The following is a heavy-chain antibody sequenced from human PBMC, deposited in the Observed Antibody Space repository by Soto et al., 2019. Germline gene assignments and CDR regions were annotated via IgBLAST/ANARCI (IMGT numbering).Heavy chain of an antibody. D-gene: IGHD6-13*01. Sequence: EVQLVESGGGLVQPGGSLRLSCAASGFTVISCRMSLVRQAPGKGLEWVSVLYSAGSADFADSVKGRFTFSRDNSKNTLYLQMSSLRAEDTAVYYCARVHSISYHYFDYWGQGTLVTVSS. J-gene: IGHJ4*02. CDR3: ARVHSISYHYFDY. CDR2: LYSAGSA. CDR1: GFTVISCR. V-gene: IGHV3-66*01.